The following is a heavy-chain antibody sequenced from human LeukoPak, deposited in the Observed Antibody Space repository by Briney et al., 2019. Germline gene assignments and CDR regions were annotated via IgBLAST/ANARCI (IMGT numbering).Heavy chain of an antibody. CDR3: AELGITMIGGV. D-gene: IGHD3-10*02. J-gene: IGHJ6*04. CDR1: GFSFSSYS. V-gene: IGHV3-48*01. CDR2: ISISSSIA. Sequence: GGSLRLSCAASGFSFSSYSMNWLRQAPGKGLEWVSYISISSSIAYYAESVKGRFTISGDNAKNSLYLQMNSLRAEDTAVYYCAELGITMIGGVWGKGTTVTISS.